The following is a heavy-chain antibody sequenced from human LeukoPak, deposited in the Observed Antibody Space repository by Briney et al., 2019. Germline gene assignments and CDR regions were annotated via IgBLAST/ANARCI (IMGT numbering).Heavy chain of an antibody. CDR1: GGSFSGYY. J-gene: IGHJ4*02. CDR2: INHSGST. CDR3: ARGRYYGSGSYYNV. V-gene: IGHV4-34*01. D-gene: IGHD3-10*01. Sequence: PSETLSLTCAVYGGSFSGYYWSWIRQPPGKGLEWIGEINHSGSTNYNPSLKSRVTRSVDTTKNQFSLKLSSVTAADTAVYYCARGRYYGSGSYYNVWGQGTLVTVSS.